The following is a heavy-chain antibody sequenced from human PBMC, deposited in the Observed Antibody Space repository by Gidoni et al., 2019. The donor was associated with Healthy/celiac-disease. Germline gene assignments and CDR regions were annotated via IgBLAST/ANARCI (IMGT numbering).Heavy chain of an antibody. D-gene: IGHD2-2*01. V-gene: IGHV4-34*01. CDR3: ARDVPNCSSTSCYGPGWYYYYYGMDV. CDR1: GGSFSGYY. J-gene: IGHJ6*02. Sequence: QVQLQQWGAGLLKPSETLSLTCAVYGGSFSGYYWSWIRQPPGKGLEWIGEINHSGSTNYNPSLKSRVTISVDTSKNQFSLKLSSVTAADTAVYYCARDVPNCSSTSCYGPGWYYYYYGMDVWGQGTTVTVSS. CDR2: INHSGST.